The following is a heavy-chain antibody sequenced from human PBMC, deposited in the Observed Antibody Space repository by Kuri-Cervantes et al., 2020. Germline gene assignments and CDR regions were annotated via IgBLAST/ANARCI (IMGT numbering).Heavy chain of an antibody. CDR2: ISGSGGST. D-gene: IGHD3-10*01. CDR1: GFTFSSYA. J-gene: IGHJ6*02. Sequence: GGSLRLFCAASGFTFSSYAMSWVRQAPGKGLEWVSAISGSGGSTYYADSVKGRFTISRDNSKNTLYLQMNSLRAEDTAVYYCARRAGIRITMVRGYYYGMDVWGQGTTVTVSS. CDR3: ARRAGIRITMVRGYYYGMDV. V-gene: IGHV3-23*01.